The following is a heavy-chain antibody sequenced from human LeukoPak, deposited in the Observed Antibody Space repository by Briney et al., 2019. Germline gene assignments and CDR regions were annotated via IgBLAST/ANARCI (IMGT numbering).Heavy chain of an antibody. D-gene: IGHD3-16*02. CDR2: VYYSGNT. V-gene: IGHV4-59*01. CDR1: GVSISTYY. Sequence: SETLSLTCTVSGVSISTYYWSWIRQPPGKGLEWIGYVYYSGNTNYNPSLQSRVTISVDTSENQFSLKLSSVTAADTAVYYCARSYDYVWGSYLPFDYWGQGTLVTVSS. J-gene: IGHJ4*02. CDR3: ARSYDYVWGSYLPFDY.